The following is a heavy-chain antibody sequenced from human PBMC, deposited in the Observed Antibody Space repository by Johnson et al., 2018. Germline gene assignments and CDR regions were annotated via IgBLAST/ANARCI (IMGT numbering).Heavy chain of an antibody. CDR2: ISVSGNTI. CDR3: ARGDSVVVIAIGDV. CDR1: GFTFSDYY. J-gene: IGHJ6*04. D-gene: IGHD2-21*01. V-gene: IGHV3-11*04. Sequence: VQLVESGGGLVKPGGSLRLSCTASGFTFSDYYMSWIRQAPGKGLEWISYISVSGNTIYYADSVKGRFTISRDNAKNSVFLHMNSLRAEDTAVYHCARGDSVVVIAIGDVWGKGPTVTVSS.